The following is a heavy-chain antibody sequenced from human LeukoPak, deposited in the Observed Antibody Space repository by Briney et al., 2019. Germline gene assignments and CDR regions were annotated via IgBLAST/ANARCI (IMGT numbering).Heavy chain of an antibody. CDR1: GFTVSSNY. CDR2: IYSGGST. D-gene: IGHD3-16*01. V-gene: IGHV3-66*01. Sequence: GGSLRISCAASGFTVSSNYMTWVRQAPGKGLEWVAVIYSGGSTYYADSVKGRFSISRDNSKNTLYLQMSSLRDEDTAVYYCARVPLGGAFDYWGQGTLVTVSS. J-gene: IGHJ4*02. CDR3: ARVPLGGAFDY.